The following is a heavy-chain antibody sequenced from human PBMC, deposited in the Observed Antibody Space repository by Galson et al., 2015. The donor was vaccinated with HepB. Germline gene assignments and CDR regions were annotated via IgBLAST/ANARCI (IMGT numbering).Heavy chain of an antibody. Sequence: TLSLTCSVSGGAIGGDGYYWSWIRQHPGKGLEWIGYIYYSGSTYHNPSLHSRVTISVDTSKNQFSLNLTSVTAADTAIYYCARGKRTFDYWGQGTLVTVSS. CDR3: ARGKRTFDY. CDR1: GGAIGGDGYY. J-gene: IGHJ4*02. CDR2: IYYSGST. D-gene: IGHD3-16*01. V-gene: IGHV4-31*03.